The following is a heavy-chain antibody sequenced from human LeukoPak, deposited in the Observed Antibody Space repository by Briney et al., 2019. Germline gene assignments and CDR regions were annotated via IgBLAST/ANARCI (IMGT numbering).Heavy chain of an antibody. V-gene: IGHV4-59*08. CDR1: GGSISSYY. CDR2: IYYSGST. Sequence: SETLSLTCTVSGGSISSYYWSWIRQPPGKGLDWIGYIYYSGSTNYNPSLKSRVTISVDTSKNQFSLRLTSVTAADTAVYYCAAEAGYSSGWYLSWGQGTLVTVSS. CDR3: AAEAGYSSGWYLS. J-gene: IGHJ5*02. D-gene: IGHD6-19*01.